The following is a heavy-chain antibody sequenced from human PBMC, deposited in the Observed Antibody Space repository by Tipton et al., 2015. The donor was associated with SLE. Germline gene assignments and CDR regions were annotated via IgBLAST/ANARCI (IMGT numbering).Heavy chain of an antibody. D-gene: IGHD3-10*01. J-gene: IGHJ4*02. CDR1: GYSFTNSW. V-gene: IGHV5-51*03. CDR2: IDPSDSDT. Sequence: QLVQFGAEVKKPGEALQISCKTSGYSFTNSWIVWFRHMPGKGLECMGMIDPSDSDTRYNPSFQGHVSMSVDRSTTTAYLQWRSLKASDTAMYFCARRWVQTVFDYWGQGALVTVSS. CDR3: ARRWVQTVFDY.